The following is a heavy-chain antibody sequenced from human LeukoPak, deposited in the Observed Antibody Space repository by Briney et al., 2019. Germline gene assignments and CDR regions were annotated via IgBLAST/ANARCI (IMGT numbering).Heavy chain of an antibody. J-gene: IGHJ3*02. CDR1: GFTFSSYG. Sequence: GGSLRLSCAASGFTFSSYGMHWVRQAPGKGLEWVAFIRYDGSNKYYADSVKGRFTISRDNSKNTLYLQMNSLRAEDTAVYYCARGFIYDSSGPRAFDIWGQGTMVTVSS. D-gene: IGHD3-22*01. CDR3: ARGFIYDSSGPRAFDI. CDR2: IRYDGSNK. V-gene: IGHV3-30*02.